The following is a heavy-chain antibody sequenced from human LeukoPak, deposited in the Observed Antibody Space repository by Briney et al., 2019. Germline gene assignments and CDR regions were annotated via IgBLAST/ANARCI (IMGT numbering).Heavy chain of an antibody. V-gene: IGHV3-23*01. CDR3: ARDYAMRDGYYNAFDI. D-gene: IGHD5-24*01. CDR1: GFTFSSYG. CDR2: ISVSGGST. Sequence: GGSLRLSCAASGFTFSSYGMSWVRQAPGKGLEWVSGISVSGGSTYYADSVKGRFTISRDNAKNSLYLQMNSLRAEDTAVYYCARDYAMRDGYYNAFDIWGQGTMVTVSS. J-gene: IGHJ3*02.